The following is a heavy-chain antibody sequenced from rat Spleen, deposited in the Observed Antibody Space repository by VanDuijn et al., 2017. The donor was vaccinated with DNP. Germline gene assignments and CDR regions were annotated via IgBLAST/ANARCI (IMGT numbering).Heavy chain of an antibody. CDR3: TRGDILRSYDY. J-gene: IGHJ2*01. Sequence: EVHLQESGPGLVKPSQSLSLTCSVTGYTITSGYDWSWIRKFPGNRMEWMGYISNSGSTNYNPSLKSRISITRDTSKNQFFLQVNSVTTDDKATYYCTRGDILRSYDYWGQGVMVTVSS. CDR1: GYTITSGY. CDR2: ISNSGST. D-gene: IGHD1-6*01. V-gene: IGHV3-4*01.